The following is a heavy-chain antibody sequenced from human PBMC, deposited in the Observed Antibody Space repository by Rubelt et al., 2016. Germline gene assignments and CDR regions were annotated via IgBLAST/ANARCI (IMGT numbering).Heavy chain of an antibody. Sequence: QVQLQESGPGLVKPSGTLSLTCAVSGGPITSSNWWSWVRQPPGKGLEWIGEIFHTGSTNYNPSLKRRVTISVDKPKNQFSRRLSSVAAADTAVYYCAREAMGSGYYYGSSVDYWGQGTLVTGSS. CDR1: GGPITSSNW. CDR2: IFHTGST. J-gene: IGHJ4*02. CDR3: AREAMGSGYYYGSSVDY. V-gene: IGHV4-4*02. D-gene: IGHD3-22*01.